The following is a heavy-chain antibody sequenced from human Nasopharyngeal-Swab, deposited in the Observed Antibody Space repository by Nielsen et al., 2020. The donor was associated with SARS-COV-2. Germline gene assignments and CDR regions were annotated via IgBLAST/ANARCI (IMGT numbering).Heavy chain of an antibody. CDR1: GFTFSGYY. CDR2: ISSSSSYK. CDR3: ARLYSSSSYYYYGMDV. Sequence: GESLKISCAASGFTFSGYYMSWIRQAPGKGLEWVSYISSSSSYKNYADSVKGRFTISRDNAKNSLYLQMNRLRDEDTAVYYCARLYSSSSYYYYGMDVWGQGTTVTVSS. D-gene: IGHD6-6*01. V-gene: IGHV3-11*06. J-gene: IGHJ6*02.